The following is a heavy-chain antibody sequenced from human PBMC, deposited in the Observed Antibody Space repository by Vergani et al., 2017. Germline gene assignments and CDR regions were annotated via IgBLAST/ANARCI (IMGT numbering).Heavy chain of an antibody. V-gene: IGHV4-59*01. D-gene: IGHD4-23*01. CDR3: ARNGFDYGGNSPLIG. Sequence: QVQLQESGPGLVKPSETLSLTCTVSGGSISSYYWSWIRQPPGKGLEWIGYIYYSGSTNYNPSLKSRFTISVDTSKNQFSLKLSSVTAADTAVYYCARNGFDYGGNSPLIGWGQGTLVTVSS. J-gene: IGHJ4*02. CDR2: IYYSGST. CDR1: GGSISSYY.